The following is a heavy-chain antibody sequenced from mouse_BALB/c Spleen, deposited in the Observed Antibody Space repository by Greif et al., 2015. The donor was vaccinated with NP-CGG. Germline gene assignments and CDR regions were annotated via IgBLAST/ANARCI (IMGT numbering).Heavy chain of an antibody. V-gene: IGHV1S127*01. CDR1: VYSFTSYW. CDR2: IDPSDSET. J-gene: IGHJ2*01. CDR3: ARIYDYDRDFDY. Sequence: QVQLQQSGPQLVRPGASVKISCKASVYSFTSYWMHWVKQRPGQGLEWIGMIDPSDSETRLNQKFKDKATLTVDKSSSTAYMQLSSPTSEDSAVYYCARIYDYDRDFDYWGQGTTLTVSS. D-gene: IGHD2-4*01.